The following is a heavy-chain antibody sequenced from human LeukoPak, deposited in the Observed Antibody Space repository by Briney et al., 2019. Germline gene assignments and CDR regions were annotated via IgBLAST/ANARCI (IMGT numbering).Heavy chain of an antibody. Sequence: GGSLRLPCAASGFTFSSSGMGWVRQAPGKGLECVSPITGSGGSTSYTDSVKGRFTISRDNSKNTLYLQMNSLRAEDTAVYHCARGRNTGRQFYFDYWGQGTLVTVAS. CDR1: GFTFSSSG. D-gene: IGHD5-18*01. CDR3: ARGRNTGRQFYFDY. J-gene: IGHJ4*02. CDR2: ITGSGGST. V-gene: IGHV3-23*01.